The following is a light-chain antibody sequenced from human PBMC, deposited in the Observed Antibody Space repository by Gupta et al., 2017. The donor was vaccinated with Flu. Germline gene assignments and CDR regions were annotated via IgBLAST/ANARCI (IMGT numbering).Light chain of an antibody. CDR1: ALSKQY. Sequence: YQLTQAPALSVSPGQTATITCSGSALSKQYVYWYRQRPGQAPVLLIYKDTERASGIPDRISGSSSGTRVTLTIRGVQTEDEADYDCQSADITGASRVFGGGTKL. J-gene: IGLJ3*02. V-gene: IGLV3-25*02. CDR2: KDT. CDR3: QSADITGASRV.